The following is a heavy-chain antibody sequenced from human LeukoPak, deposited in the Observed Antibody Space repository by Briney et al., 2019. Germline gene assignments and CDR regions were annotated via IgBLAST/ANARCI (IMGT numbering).Heavy chain of an antibody. D-gene: IGHD1-26*01. CDR1: GFTFNSHW. J-gene: IGHJ4*02. V-gene: IGHV3-7*01. CDR3: TRDDPRVGSTETD. CDR2: IKEDGTEK. Sequence: PGGSLRLSCAASGFTFNSHWMSWVRQAPGKGLEWVANIKEDGTEKFYVDSVKGRFTVSRDNARASVFLRMNSLRAEDTAVYYCTRDDPRVGSTETDWGQGTLVTVSS.